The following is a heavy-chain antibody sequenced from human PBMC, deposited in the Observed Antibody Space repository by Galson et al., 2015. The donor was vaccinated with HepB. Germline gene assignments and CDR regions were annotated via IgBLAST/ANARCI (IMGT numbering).Heavy chain of an antibody. D-gene: IGHD6-19*01. V-gene: IGHV3-23*01. CDR3: AKARPTYSSGWAPFDS. Sequence: SLRLSCAASGFTFSSYAMSWVRQAPGKGLEWVSVINSSGGSTYYADSVKGRFTISRDNSKTTLCLQMNSLRAEDTAVYYCAKARPTYSSGWAPFDSWGQGTLVTVSS. CDR1: GFTFSSYA. CDR2: INSSGGST. J-gene: IGHJ4*02.